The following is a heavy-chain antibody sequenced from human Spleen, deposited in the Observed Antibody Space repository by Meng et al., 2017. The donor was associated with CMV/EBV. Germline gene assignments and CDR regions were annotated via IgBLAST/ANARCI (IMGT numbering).Heavy chain of an antibody. CDR3: ARRSGSYYLNSFHI. D-gene: IGHD1-26*01. Sequence: GGSLRLSCKGSGYSFTDYWIAWVRQMPGKGLEWMGIIYPGDSDTRYSPSFQGQVTISADKSISTAYLQWSSLKASDTAVYYCARRSGSYYLNSFHIWGQGTMVTVSS. CDR1: GYSFTDYW. J-gene: IGHJ3*02. CDR2: IYPGDSDT. V-gene: IGHV5-51*01.